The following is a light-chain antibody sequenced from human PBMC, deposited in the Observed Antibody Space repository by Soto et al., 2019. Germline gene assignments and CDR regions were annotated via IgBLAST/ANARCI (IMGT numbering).Light chain of an antibody. CDR3: QQRSNWPLT. J-gene: IGKJ4*01. Sequence: EIVLTQSPATLSLSPGERATLSCRASQSVSSYLAWYQQTPGQAPSLLIYDASNMATGIPARFSGSGSGTDFTLTISSLEPEDFAVYYCQQRSNWPLTFGGGTKVEIK. CDR1: QSVSSY. CDR2: DAS. V-gene: IGKV3-11*01.